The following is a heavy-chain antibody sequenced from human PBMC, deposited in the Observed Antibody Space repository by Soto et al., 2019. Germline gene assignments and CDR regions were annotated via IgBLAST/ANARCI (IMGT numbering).Heavy chain of an antibody. CDR3: ARDRGGGSSGFRTYYFDY. J-gene: IGHJ4*02. CDR1: VGSISSGGYY. CDR2: IYYSLTT. D-gene: IGHD1-26*01. V-gene: IGHV4-30-4*01. Sequence: KPAENLSLSCTVSVGSISSGGYYGSWIRQPPGEGLECIGYIYYSLTTYYNPTLNNRATISVHTPKNQSSQKVSSVTAAATAVYYCARDRGGGSSGFRTYYFDYRGEGILVPVSS.